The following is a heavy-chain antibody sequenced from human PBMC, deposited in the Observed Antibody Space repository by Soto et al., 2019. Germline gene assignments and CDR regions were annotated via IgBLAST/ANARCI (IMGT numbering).Heavy chain of an antibody. CDR2: IHADGTNT. CDR1: GFPFSIYA. Sequence: EVQLLESGGGLVQRGGPRRLSWAPSGFPFSIYAMSWVRRAPGKGLEWVSGIHADGTNTYYADSVKGRFTISRDNSRDTLSLQMNSLRDDDAAVYYCAKESSAVGTPLLDYWGKGILVAVSS. D-gene: IGHD6-19*01. J-gene: IGHJ4*02. CDR3: AKESSAVGTPLLDY. V-gene: IGHV3-23*01.